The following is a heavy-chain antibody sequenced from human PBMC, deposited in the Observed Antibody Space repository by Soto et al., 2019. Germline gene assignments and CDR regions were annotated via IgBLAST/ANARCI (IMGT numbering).Heavy chain of an antibody. CDR2: IWYDGVKK. D-gene: IGHD3-22*01. CDR1: GFSFSDYG. J-gene: IGHJ4*02. V-gene: IGHV3-33*06. Sequence: QVQLVESGGGVIQPGRSLRLSCSASGFSFSDYGMLGVGQAPGQGLEGVAGIWYDGVKKEYADSVKGRFTLSRDNSKNTLYLQMNSLRAEDTAVYYCAKGSSGYYAVHDYWGQGTLVTVAS. CDR3: AKGSSGYYAVHDY.